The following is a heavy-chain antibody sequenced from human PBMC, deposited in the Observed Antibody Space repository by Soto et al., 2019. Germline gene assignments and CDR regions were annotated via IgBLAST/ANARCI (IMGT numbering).Heavy chain of an antibody. Sequence: QMQLQESGPGLVKPSETLSLTCTVSGDSITNYYWNWIRQPPGKELERVGFTHHTGGAMYSPSLKSGVTMSLATSKSKFYLRLSSVTAADTAVYFCARWGESISSPRIRAFDIWGQGAMVTVSS. V-gene: IGHV4-59*01. D-gene: IGHD6-6*01. CDR3: ARWGESISSPRIRAFDI. CDR2: THHTGGA. CDR1: GDSITNYY. J-gene: IGHJ3*02.